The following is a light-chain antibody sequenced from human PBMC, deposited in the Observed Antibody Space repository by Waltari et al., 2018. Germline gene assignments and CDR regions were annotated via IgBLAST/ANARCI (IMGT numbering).Light chain of an antibody. CDR3: TVKRGSNTVV. J-gene: IGLJ2*01. Sequence: QSALPQPASVSGPPGQPTTTSCTAPTPDFYNYMFCYQPHPGKAPQLVIYDVNDRPSGGSDRFSGSNSGSTASLTISGLQAEDEADYYCTVKRGSNTVVFGGGTKLTVL. CDR1: TPDFYNY. CDR2: DVN. V-gene: IGLV2-14*03.